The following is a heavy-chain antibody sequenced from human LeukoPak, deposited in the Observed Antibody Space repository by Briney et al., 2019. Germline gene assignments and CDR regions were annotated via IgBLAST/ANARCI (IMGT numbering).Heavy chain of an antibody. D-gene: IGHD1-7*01. CDR3: ARTARNYENYYYYYMDV. V-gene: IGHV4-4*09. CDR2: IYTSGST. J-gene: IGHJ6*03. Sequence: SETLSLTCTVSGGSISSYYWSWIRQPPGKGLEWIGYIYTSGSTNYNPSLKSRVTISVDTSKNQFSLKLSSVTAADTTVYYCARTARNYENYYYYYMDVWGKRTTVTVSS. CDR1: GGSISSYY.